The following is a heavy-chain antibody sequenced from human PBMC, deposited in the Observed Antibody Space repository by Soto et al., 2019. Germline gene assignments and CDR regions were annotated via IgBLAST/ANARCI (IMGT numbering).Heavy chain of an antibody. CDR3: ATSGSKPRFDS. D-gene: IGHD1-26*01. CDR1: GFTVGSNY. CDR2: ISSGGST. J-gene: IGHJ4*02. Sequence: GXSLRLSCAASGFTVGSNYLNWVRQAPGKGLEWVSLISSGGSTYYADSVKGRFTISRDTSKNTLYLQMNSLRAEDTAVYYCATSGSKPRFDSWGQGNLVTVSS. V-gene: IGHV3-66*01.